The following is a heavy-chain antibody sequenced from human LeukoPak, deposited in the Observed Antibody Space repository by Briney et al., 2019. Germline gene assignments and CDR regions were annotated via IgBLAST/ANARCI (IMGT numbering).Heavy chain of an antibody. J-gene: IGHJ2*01. CDR3: ARDSESGGDIGRYFDL. D-gene: IGHD2-15*01. CDR1: GGSISSSSYY. Sequence: MLSETLSLTCTVSGGSISSSSYYWGWIRQPPGKGLEWIGSIYYSGSTNYNPSLKSRVTISVDTSKNQFSLKLSSVTAADTAVYYCARDSESGGDIGRYFDLWGRGTLVTVSS. CDR2: IYYSGST. V-gene: IGHV4-39*07.